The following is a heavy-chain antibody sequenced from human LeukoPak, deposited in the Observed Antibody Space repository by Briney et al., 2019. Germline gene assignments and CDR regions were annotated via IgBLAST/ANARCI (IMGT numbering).Heavy chain of an antibody. J-gene: IGHJ4*02. D-gene: IGHD2-15*01. V-gene: IGHV3-23*01. CDR2: ISGSGGST. CDR3: AKSSPRSCSGGSCYAGGYYFDY. CDR1: GFTFSSYA. Sequence: GGSLRLSCAASGFTFSSYAMSWVRQAPGKGLEWVSAISGSGGSTYYADSVKGRFTISRDNSKNTLYLQMNSLRAEDTAVYYCAKSSPRSCSGGSCYAGGYYFDYWAREPWSPSPQ.